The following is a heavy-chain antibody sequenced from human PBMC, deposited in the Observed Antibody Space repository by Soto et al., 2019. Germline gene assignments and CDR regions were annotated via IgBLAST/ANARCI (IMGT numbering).Heavy chain of an antibody. CDR2: IYHCGST. Sequence: QLQLQESGSGLVKPSQTLSLTCAVSGVSIRSGGYSWSWIRQPPGKGLAWIGYIYHCGSTYHNPSLMSRDTISVDRSKNQFSLKLSSVTGADTAVYYCASAIRAAYYCYGMDVWGQETTVTVSS. CDR1: GVSIRSGGYS. D-gene: IGHD2-21*01. V-gene: IGHV4-30-2*01. CDR3: ASAIRAAYYCYGMDV. J-gene: IGHJ6*02.